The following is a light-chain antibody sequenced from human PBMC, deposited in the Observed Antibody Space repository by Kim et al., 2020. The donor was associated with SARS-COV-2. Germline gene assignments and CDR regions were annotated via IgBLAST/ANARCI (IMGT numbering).Light chain of an antibody. CDR2: DVN. Sequence: SALTQPASVSGSPGQSITISCTGTSNDIGAYNYVSWHQQHPGKAPKLTIYDVNNRPSGVSNRFSGSKSGNTASLTISGLQAEDEADYYCSSYTSGNTCVFGTGTKVTVL. J-gene: IGLJ1*01. CDR1: SNDIGAYNY. CDR3: SSYTSGNTCV. V-gene: IGLV2-14*03.